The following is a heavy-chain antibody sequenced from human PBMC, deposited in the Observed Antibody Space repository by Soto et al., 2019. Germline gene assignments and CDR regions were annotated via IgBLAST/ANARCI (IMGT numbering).Heavy chain of an antibody. CDR1: GGSFSGYY. V-gene: IGHV4-34*01. D-gene: IGHD4-17*01. CDR2: INHSGST. Sequence: SETLSLTCAVYGGSFSGYYWSWIRQPPGKGLEWIGEINHSGSTNYNPSLKSRVTISVDTSKNQFSLKLSSVTAADTAVYYCARAWDYGDYVYWGQGNLVTVS. J-gene: IGHJ4*02. CDR3: ARAWDYGDYVY.